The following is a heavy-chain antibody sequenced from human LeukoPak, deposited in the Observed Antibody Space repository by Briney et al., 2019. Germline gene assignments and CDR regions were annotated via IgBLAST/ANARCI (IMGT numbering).Heavy chain of an antibody. D-gene: IGHD6-13*01. CDR2: IYYSGST. V-gene: IGHV4-59*01. J-gene: IGHJ4*02. CDR3: ARVGAAADN. CDR1: GGSISSYY. Sequence: SETLSLTCTVSGGSISSYYWSWIRQPPGKGLEWIGYIYYSGSTNYNPSLKSRVTISVDTSKNQFSLKLSSVTAADTAVYYCARVGAAADNWGQGTLVTVSS.